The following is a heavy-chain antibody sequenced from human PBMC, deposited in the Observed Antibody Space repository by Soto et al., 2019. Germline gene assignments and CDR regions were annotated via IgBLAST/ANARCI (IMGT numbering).Heavy chain of an antibody. CDR2: INIDGSTK. V-gene: IGHV3-74*01. CDR1: GFTFSSYW. J-gene: IGHJ5*02. D-gene: IGHD3-22*01. Sequence: GGSLRLSCAASGFTFSSYWVHWVRQAPGKGLVWVSRINIDGSTKTYADPVKGRFTISRDNAKNTVYLQMNSLRAEDTAMYYCARGRLYYYDSSGYPWFDPWGQGTLVTVSS. CDR3: ARGRLYYYDSSGYPWFDP.